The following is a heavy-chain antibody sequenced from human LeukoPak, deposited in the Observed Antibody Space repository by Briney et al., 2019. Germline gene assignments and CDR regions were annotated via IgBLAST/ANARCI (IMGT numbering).Heavy chain of an antibody. V-gene: IGHV3-23*01. J-gene: IGHJ5*01. CDR3: AQGMGATPDS. CDR1: GFIFSNYA. CDR2: IGGDGVDK. Sequence: PGGSLRLSCVASGFIFSNYAMTWVRQAPGKGLEWVSSIGGDGVDKYYADSVKGRFTISRDNSKNTLYLQMNSLRAEDTVLCYSAQGMGATPDSWGVGTLVTVSS. D-gene: IGHD1-26*01.